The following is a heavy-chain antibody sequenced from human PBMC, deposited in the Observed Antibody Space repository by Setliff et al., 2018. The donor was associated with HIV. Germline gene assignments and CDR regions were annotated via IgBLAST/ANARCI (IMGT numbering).Heavy chain of an antibody. J-gene: IGHJ4*02. CDR1: GYSFTSYW. V-gene: IGHV5-10-1*01. D-gene: IGHD5-18*01. CDR3: ARQDTAMVTGFDY. Sequence: HGESLKISCKGSGYSFTSYWISWVRQMPGKGLEWMGRIDPSDSYTNYSPSFQGHVTISADKSISTAYLQWSSLKASDTAMYYCARQDTAMVTGFDYWGQGTLVTVSS. CDR2: IDPSDSYT.